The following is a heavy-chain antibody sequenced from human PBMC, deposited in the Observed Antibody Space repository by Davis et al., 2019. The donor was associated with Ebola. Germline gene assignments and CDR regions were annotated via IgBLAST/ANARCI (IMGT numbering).Heavy chain of an antibody. V-gene: IGHV4-39*01. CDR3: ARTSYYYDSSGYNFNFGFDP. D-gene: IGHD3-22*01. Sequence: PSETLSLTCTVSGGSISSSSYYWGWIRQPPGKGLEWIGSIYYSGSTYYNPSLKSRVTISVDTSKNQFSLKLSSVTAADTAVYYCARTSYYYDSSGYNFNFGFDPWGQGTLVTVSS. CDR2: IYYSGST. J-gene: IGHJ5*02. CDR1: GGSISSSSYY.